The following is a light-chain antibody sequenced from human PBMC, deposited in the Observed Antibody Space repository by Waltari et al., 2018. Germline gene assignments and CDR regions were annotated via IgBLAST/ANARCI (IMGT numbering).Light chain of an antibody. J-gene: IGKJ4*01. CDR3: QQAYSAPLTLT. Sequence: DIQMTQSPSSLSALVGDRVTITCRARRGIGNYVNWHQQKPGQAPKLLIYGASSLQSGVPSRFSGSGLGTDFILTISSLQPEDLATYYCQQAYSAPLTLTFGGGTKVEIK. CDR1: RGIGNY. V-gene: IGKV1-39*01. CDR2: GAS.